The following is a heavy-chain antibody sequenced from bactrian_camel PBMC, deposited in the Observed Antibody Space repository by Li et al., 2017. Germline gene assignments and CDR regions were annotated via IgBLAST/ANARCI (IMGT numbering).Heavy chain of an antibody. Sequence: DVQLVESGGGSVQAGGSLRLSCVFSGYTYSDYCMGWFRQAPGKEREWLAAYYRGAGGSTDYADSVKGRFSISLHNAKRTLYLQMNSLKPEDTGMYYCAAAYGGGTWCREKVEFWGQGTQVTVS. CDR1: GYTYSDYC. D-gene: IGHD7*01. V-gene: IGHV3S31*01. J-gene: IGHJ4*01. CDR3: AAAYGGGTWCREKVEF. CDR2: YYRGAGGST.